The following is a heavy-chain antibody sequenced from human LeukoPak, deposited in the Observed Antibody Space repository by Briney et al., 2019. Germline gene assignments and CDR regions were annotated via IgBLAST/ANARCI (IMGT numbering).Heavy chain of an antibody. CDR1: GYTFTSYG. CDR2: ISAYNGNT. CDR3: ARAGYCSSTSCYSPFDY. J-gene: IGHJ4*02. V-gene: IGHV1-18*01. Sequence: ASVKVSCKASGYTFTSYGISWVRQAPGQGLEWMGWISAYNGNTNYAQKLRGRVTMTTDTSTSTAYMELRSLRSDDTAVYYCARAGYCSSTSCYSPFDYWGQGTLVTVSS. D-gene: IGHD2-2*01.